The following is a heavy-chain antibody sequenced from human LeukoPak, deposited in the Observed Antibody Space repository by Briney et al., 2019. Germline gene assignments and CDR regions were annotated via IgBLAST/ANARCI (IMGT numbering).Heavy chain of an antibody. CDR2: IYYSGST. D-gene: IGHD2-2*01. CDR1: GGSISSGGYY. J-gene: IGHJ5*02. CDR3: ARFCSSTSCYYWFDP. V-gene: IGHV4-31*03. Sequence: SQTLSLTYTVSGGSISSGGYYWSWIRQHPGKGLEWIGYIYYSGSTYYNPSLKSRVTISVDTSKNQFSLKLSSVTAADTAVYYCARFCSSTSCYYWFDPWGQGTLVTVSS.